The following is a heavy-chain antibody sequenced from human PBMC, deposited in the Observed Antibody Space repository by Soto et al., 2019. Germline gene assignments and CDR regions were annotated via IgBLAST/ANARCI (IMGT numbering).Heavy chain of an antibody. CDR1: GGSISSYY. J-gene: IGHJ6*03. CDR3: ARVSPYWGSYRRAFYYYYMDV. Sequence: PSETLSLTCTVSGGSISSYYWSWIRQPPGKGLEWIGYIYYSGSTNYNPSLKSRVTISVDTSKNQFSLKLSSVTAADTAVYYCARVSPYWGSYRRAFYYYYMDVWGKGTTVTVSS. D-gene: IGHD3-16*02. CDR2: IYYSGST. V-gene: IGHV4-59*01.